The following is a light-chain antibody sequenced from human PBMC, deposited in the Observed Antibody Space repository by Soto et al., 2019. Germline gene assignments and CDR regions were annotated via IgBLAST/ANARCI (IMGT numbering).Light chain of an antibody. CDR1: SSDVGTHGY. V-gene: IGLV2-8*01. Sequence: QSALTQPPSASGSPGQSVTISCTGTSSDVGTHGYVSWYQQHAGKAPKLMIYDVSKRPSGVPDRFSGSKSGTSASRAINGLQSGDEADYYWAAWDDGLNGHVLFGGGTKLTVL. J-gene: IGLJ2*01. CDR2: DVS. CDR3: AAWDDGLNGHVL.